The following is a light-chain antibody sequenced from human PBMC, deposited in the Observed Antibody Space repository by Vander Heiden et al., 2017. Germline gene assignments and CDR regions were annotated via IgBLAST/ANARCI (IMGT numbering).Light chain of an antibody. Sequence: DIQMTQSPSFLSASVGVRVTITCRASQSISSYINWYQQKQENAPKLLIYAAYRLQSPVSSSFSGSGSGRHITLTISTLHPEDFAPYFTHQNNRTPPVTFGRGTKVDIK. V-gene: IGKV1-39*01. J-gene: IGKJ3*01. CDR3: HQNNRTPPVT. CDR2: AAY. CDR1: QSISSY.